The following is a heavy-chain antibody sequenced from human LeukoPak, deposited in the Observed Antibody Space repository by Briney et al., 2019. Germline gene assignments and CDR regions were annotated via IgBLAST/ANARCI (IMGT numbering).Heavy chain of an antibody. CDR2: IYCGGST. CDR1: GFTLSSNY. V-gene: IGHV3-66*01. J-gene: IGHJ4*02. D-gene: IGHD3-10*01. CDR3: ARGTVTMVDY. Sequence: PGGSLTLSCAASGFTLSSNYMSWVRQAPGRGLEWVSVIYCGGSTYYADSVKGRFTIYRDHSKHTLFLQMNSLRAGDTAVYYCARGTVTMVDYWGQGTLVTVPS.